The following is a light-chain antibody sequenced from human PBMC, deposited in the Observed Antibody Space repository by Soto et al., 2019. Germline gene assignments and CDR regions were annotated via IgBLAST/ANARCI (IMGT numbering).Light chain of an antibody. V-gene: IGKV2-28*01. J-gene: IGKJ1*01. CDR1: DSLLHSNGYNY. CDR2: LGS. CDR3: MQPLQSWT. Sequence: SDSLLHSNGYNYLDWYLQKPGQSPQLLIYLGSNRASGVPDRFSGSGSGTDFTLKISRVEAEDVGVYYCMQPLQSWTFGQGTKVDNK.